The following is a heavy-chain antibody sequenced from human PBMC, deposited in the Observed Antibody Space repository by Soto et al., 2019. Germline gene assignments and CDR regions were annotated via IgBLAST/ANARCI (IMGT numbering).Heavy chain of an antibody. J-gene: IGHJ4*02. V-gene: IGHV3-48*02. CDR2: ITSSGDSI. D-gene: IGHD4-17*01. CDR3: ARLPKGSTVTS. CDR1: GFGFSDYS. Sequence: EVQLLESGGGLVHPGGSLRLSCVASGFGFSDYSVHWVRQAPGKGLEWVSYITSSGDSIYYADSIKGRFTVSRDNAKNSLFLQMNSLREEDTAVYYCARLPKGSTVTSWGQGTLVTVSS.